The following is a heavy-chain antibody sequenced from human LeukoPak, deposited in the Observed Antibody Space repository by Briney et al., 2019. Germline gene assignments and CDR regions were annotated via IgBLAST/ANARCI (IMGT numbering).Heavy chain of an antibody. CDR2: INHSGST. V-gene: IGHV4-34*01. CDR3: ARGYGRGYSYGRYFDY. J-gene: IGHJ4*02. D-gene: IGHD5-18*01. Sequence: SETLSLTCAVYGGSFSGYYWSWIRQPPGKGLEWIGEINHSGSTNYNPSLESRVTISVDTSKNQFSLKLSSVTAADTAVYYCARGYGRGYSYGRYFDYWGQGTLVTVSS. CDR1: GGSFSGYY.